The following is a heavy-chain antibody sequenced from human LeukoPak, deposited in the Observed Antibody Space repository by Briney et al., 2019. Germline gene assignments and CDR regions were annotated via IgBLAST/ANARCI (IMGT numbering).Heavy chain of an antibody. V-gene: IGHV7-4-1*02. CDR1: GYTFTSYA. J-gene: IGHJ4*02. Sequence: GASVKVSCKASGYTFTSYAMNWVRQAPGQGLEWMGWINTNSGNPTYAQGFTGRFVFSLDTSVSTAYLQISSLKAEDTAVYYCAREFRDYYGSGSYYNEKPFDYWGQGTLVTVSS. D-gene: IGHD3-10*01. CDR3: AREFRDYYGSGSYYNEKPFDY. CDR2: INTNSGNP.